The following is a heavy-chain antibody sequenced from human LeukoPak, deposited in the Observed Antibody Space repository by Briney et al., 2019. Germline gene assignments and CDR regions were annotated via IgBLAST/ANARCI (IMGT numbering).Heavy chain of an antibody. Sequence: SETLSLTCTVSGGFVSSGSYYWSWIRQPPGKGLEWIGYIYYSGSTNYNPSLKSRVTISVDTSKNQFSLKLSSVTAADTAVYYCAGENGDRVFDYWGQGTLVTVSS. V-gene: IGHV4-61*01. CDR3: AGENGDRVFDY. D-gene: IGHD4-17*01. J-gene: IGHJ4*02. CDR1: GGFVSSGSYY. CDR2: IYYSGST.